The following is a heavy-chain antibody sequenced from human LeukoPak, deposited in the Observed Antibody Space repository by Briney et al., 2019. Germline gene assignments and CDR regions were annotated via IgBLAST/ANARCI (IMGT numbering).Heavy chain of an antibody. D-gene: IGHD1-26*01. V-gene: IGHV4-59*01. Sequence: SETLSLTCNVSGASLSSYFWSWIRQPPGKGLEWIGYIYYDGYPNYSPSLRSRITISVEKSKSQFSLKLSSVTAADTAVYYCAREEALGSGSFDYWGQGTLVTVSS. CDR1: GASLSSYF. J-gene: IGHJ4*02. CDR2: IYYDGYP. CDR3: AREEALGSGSFDY.